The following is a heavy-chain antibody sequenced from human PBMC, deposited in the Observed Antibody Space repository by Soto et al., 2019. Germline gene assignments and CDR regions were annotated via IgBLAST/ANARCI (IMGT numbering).Heavy chain of an antibody. CDR3: TVGAYGRAPFHH. J-gene: IGHJ1*01. Sequence: GGSLRLSCAASGFTLSDHYAYWVRQAPGKGPEWVGRSRSKVSGYTTEYAASVTGRFTISRDDSKNSLFLQMSSLKTEDTAVYYCTVGAYGRAPFHHWGQGTMVTVSS. CDR1: GFTLSDHY. V-gene: IGHV3-72*01. CDR2: SRSKVSGYTT. D-gene: IGHD2-15*01.